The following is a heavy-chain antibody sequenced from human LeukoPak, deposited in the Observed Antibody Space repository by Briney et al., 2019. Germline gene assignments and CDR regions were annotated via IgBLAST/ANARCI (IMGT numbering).Heavy chain of an antibody. Sequence: GASVKVSCKASGYTFTGYYMHWVRQAPGQGLEWMGWINPNSGGTNYAQKFQGRVTMTRDTSISTAYMELSRLRSDDTAVYYCARAMIVVVDAFDIWGQGTMVTVPS. CDR1: GYTFTGYY. J-gene: IGHJ3*02. CDR3: ARAMIVVVDAFDI. CDR2: INPNSGGT. D-gene: IGHD3-22*01. V-gene: IGHV1-2*02.